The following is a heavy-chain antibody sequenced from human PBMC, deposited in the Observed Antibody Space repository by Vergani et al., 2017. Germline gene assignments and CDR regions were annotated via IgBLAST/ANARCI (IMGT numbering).Heavy chain of an antibody. CDR2: IGTAGDT. CDR3: AKGGAGYSYGYFDY. D-gene: IGHD5-18*01. Sequence: EVQLVESGGGLVQPGGSLRLSCAASGFTFSSYDMHWVRQATGKGLEWVSAIGTAGDTYYPGSVKGRFTISRDNSKNTLYLQMNSLRAEDTAVYYCAKGGAGYSYGYFDYWGQGTLVTVSS. V-gene: IGHV3-13*01. CDR1: GFTFSSYD. J-gene: IGHJ4*02.